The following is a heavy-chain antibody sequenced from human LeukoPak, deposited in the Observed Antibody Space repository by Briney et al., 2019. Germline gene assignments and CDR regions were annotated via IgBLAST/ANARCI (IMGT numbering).Heavy chain of an antibody. Sequence: SETLSLTCTVSGGSISSYYWSWIRQPPGKGLEWIGYIYYSGSTNYNPSLESRVTMLVDTSKNQFSLKLSSVTAADTAVYYCARRPLRSRFDYWGQGTLVTVSS. CDR2: IYYSGST. D-gene: IGHD3-16*02. CDR3: ARRPLRSRFDY. V-gene: IGHV4-59*12. J-gene: IGHJ4*02. CDR1: GGSISSYY.